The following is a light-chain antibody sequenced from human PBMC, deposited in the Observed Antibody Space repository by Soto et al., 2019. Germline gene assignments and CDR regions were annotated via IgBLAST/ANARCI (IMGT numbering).Light chain of an antibody. Sequence: EIVLTQSPATLSLSPGERATLSCRASQSVSSYLAWYQQKPGQAPRLLIYDASNRATGIPARFSGGGSGTDFTLTISSLEPEDFAVYYCQQRNPLTFGGGTKVDI. CDR2: DAS. CDR1: QSVSSY. J-gene: IGKJ4*01. CDR3: QQRNPLT. V-gene: IGKV3-11*01.